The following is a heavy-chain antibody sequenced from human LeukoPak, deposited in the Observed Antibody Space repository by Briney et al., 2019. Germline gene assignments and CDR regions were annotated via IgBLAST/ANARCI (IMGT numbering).Heavy chain of an antibody. CDR2: ISSSSSYI. CDR1: GFTFSSYS. Sequence: GGSLTLSCAASGFTFSSYSMNWVRQAPGKGLEWVSSISSSSSYIYYADSVKGRFTISRDNAKNSLYLQMNSLRAEDTAVYYCARRAWNYDADAFDIWGQGTMVTVSS. J-gene: IGHJ3*02. CDR3: ARRAWNYDADAFDI. V-gene: IGHV3-21*01. D-gene: IGHD1-7*01.